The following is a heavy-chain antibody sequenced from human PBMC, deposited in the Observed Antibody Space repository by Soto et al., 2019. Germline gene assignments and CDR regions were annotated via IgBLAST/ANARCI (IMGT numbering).Heavy chain of an antibody. CDR3: AKDIARYSGYEGAFDI. D-gene: IGHD5-12*01. J-gene: IGHJ3*02. Sequence: VQLVESGGGWVQPGRSLRLSCAASVFTFDDYAMHWVRQAPGKGLEWVSGLSWNGISIGYADSVEGRFTISRDNAKNSLYLQMNSLRAEDTAFYYCAKDIARYSGYEGAFDIWGQGTLVTVSS. V-gene: IGHV3-9*01. CDR1: VFTFDDYA. CDR2: LSWNGISI.